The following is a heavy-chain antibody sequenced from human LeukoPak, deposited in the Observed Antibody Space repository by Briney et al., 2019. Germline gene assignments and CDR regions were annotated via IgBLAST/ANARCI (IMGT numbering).Heavy chain of an antibody. J-gene: IGHJ5*02. CDR2: IYYSGST. V-gene: IGHV4-59*08. D-gene: IGHD3-3*01. CDR1: GGSISSYY. CDR3: ARLQPPLYEAWFDP. Sequence: SETLFLTCTVSGGSISSYYWSRIRQPPGKGLEWIGYIYYSGSTNYHTSLRSRVTISLDTSKNQFSLKLGSVTAADTAMYYCARLQPPLYEAWFDPWGQGTLVTVSS.